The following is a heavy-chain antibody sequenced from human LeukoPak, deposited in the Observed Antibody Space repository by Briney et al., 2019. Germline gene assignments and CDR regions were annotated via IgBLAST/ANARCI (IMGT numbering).Heavy chain of an antibody. CDR1: GFTFSSYA. Sequence: GGSLRLSCAASGFTFSSYAMSWVRQAPGEGLEWVSAISGSGGSTYYADSVKGRFTISRDNSKNTLYLQMNSLRAEDTAVYYCAKHLREWLRLPLDYWGQGTLVTVSS. CDR2: ISGSGGST. CDR3: AKHLREWLRLPLDY. D-gene: IGHD5-12*01. J-gene: IGHJ4*02. V-gene: IGHV3-23*01.